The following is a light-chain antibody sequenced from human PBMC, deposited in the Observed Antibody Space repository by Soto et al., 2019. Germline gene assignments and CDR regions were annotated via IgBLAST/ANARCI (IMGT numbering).Light chain of an antibody. CDR2: DAS. Sequence: EIVMTQSPVTLSVSPGERATLSCRASQSVRSNLAWYQQKPGQAPRLLMYDASTRATGIPARFSGSGTGTEFTLTISSLQSEDFAVYYCHQYDDGPYTFGQGTKVEI. CDR3: HQYDDGPYT. J-gene: IGKJ2*01. V-gene: IGKV3-15*01. CDR1: QSVRSN.